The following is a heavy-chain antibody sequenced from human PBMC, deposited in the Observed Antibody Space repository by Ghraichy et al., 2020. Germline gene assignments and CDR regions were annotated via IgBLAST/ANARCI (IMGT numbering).Heavy chain of an antibody. J-gene: IGHJ6*02. CDR1: GYSFTSYW. Sequence: GESLNISCKGSGYSFTSYWIGWVRQMPGKGLEWMGIIYPGDSDTRYSPSFQGQVTISADKSISTAYLQWSSLKASDTAMYYCATSRVIAARYYYYGMDVWGQGTTVTVSS. V-gene: IGHV5-51*01. D-gene: IGHD6-6*01. CDR2: IYPGDSDT. CDR3: ATSRVIAARYYYYGMDV.